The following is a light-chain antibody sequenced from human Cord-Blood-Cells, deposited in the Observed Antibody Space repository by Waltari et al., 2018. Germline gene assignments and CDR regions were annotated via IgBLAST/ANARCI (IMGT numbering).Light chain of an antibody. J-gene: IGKJ3*01. CDR1: QSVSSSY. CDR3: QEDGSSPFT. CDR2: GAS. V-gene: IGKV3-20*01. Sequence: EIVLTQSPGTLSLSPGERATLSCRASQSVSSSYLAWYQQKPGQAPRPLIYGASSRANWIPDRVRGSWAWTNFNLTLRRMEPEGFAVDYCQEDGSSPFTFGPGNKVDIK.